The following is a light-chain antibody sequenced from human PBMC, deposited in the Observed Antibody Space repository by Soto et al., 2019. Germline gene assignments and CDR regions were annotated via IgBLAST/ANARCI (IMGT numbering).Light chain of an antibody. J-gene: IGLJ2*01. Sequence: QAVVTQPPSVSAAPGQKVTISFSGSNFNIGNNYVSWYQHLPGTAPKLLIYDNNKRPSGIPDRFSGSKSGTSATLGITGLQTGDEADYYCGTWDGSLNVGVFGGGTQLTVL. CDR2: DNN. CDR3: GTWDGSLNVGV. V-gene: IGLV1-51*01. CDR1: NFNIGNNY.